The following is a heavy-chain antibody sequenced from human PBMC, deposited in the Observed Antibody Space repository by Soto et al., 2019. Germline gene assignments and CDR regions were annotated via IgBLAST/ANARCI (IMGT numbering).Heavy chain of an antibody. CDR1: GTSFTTYY. Sequence: PSETLSLTCSVSGTSFTTYYWSWIRQPPGKGLEWIGYIFYSGHLKYNPSLKSRVTMSVDTSKNQVSLKLSSVRAEDTAVYYCAKSPPAVAGYFDYWGQGTLVTVSS. V-gene: IGHV4-59*03. J-gene: IGHJ4*02. D-gene: IGHD6-19*01. CDR2: IFYSGHL. CDR3: AKSPPAVAGYFDY.